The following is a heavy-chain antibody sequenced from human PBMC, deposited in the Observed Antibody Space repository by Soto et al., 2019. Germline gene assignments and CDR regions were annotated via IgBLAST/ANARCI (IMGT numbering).Heavy chain of an antibody. J-gene: IGHJ5*02. D-gene: IGHD3-22*01. CDR2: IYYSGST. Sequence: PSETLSLTCTVSGGSISSSSYYWGWIRQPPGKGLEWIGSIYYSGSTYYNPSLKSRVTLSVDTSKNQFSLKLSSVTAADTAVYYCARQAATMIVVVITTDWFDPWGQGTLVTVSS. CDR1: GGSISSSSYY. V-gene: IGHV4-39*01. CDR3: ARQAATMIVVVITTDWFDP.